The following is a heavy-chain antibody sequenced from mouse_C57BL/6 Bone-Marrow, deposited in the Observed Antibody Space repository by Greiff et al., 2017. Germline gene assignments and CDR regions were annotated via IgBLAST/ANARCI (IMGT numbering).Heavy chain of an antibody. CDR3: AREDDGDWYFDV. D-gene: IGHD2-12*01. J-gene: IGHJ1*03. Sequence: EVKLMESGGGLVKPGGSLKLSCAASGFTFSSYAMSWVRQTPEKRLEWVATICDGGSYTYYPDNVKGRFTISRDNAKNNLYLQMSHLKSEDTAMYYCAREDDGDWYFDVWGTGTTVTVSS. V-gene: IGHV5-4*01. CDR1: GFTFSSYA. CDR2: ICDGGSYT.